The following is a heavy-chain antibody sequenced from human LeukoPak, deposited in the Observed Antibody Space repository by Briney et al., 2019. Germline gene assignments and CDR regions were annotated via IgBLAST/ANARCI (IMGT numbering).Heavy chain of an antibody. J-gene: IGHJ4*02. D-gene: IGHD3-22*01. V-gene: IGHV3-9*01. CDR2: ISWNSGSI. CDR3: ARGGHNYYDSSGYRLPLDY. Sequence: GGSLRLSCAASGFTFDDYAMHWVRQAPGKGLEWVSGISWNSGSIGYADSVKGRFTISRDNAKNSLYLQMNSLRAGDTAVYYCARGGHNYYDSSGYRLPLDYWGQGTLVTVSS. CDR1: GFTFDDYA.